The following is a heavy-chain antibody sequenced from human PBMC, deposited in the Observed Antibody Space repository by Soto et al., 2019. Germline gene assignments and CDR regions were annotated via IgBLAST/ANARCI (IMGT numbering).Heavy chain of an antibody. CDR2: IFHDGTA. D-gene: IGHD3-10*01. CDR1: GVSLTSGNW. J-gene: IGHJ4*02. V-gene: IGHV4-4*02. Sequence: SETLSLTCAVSGVSLTSGNWWTWVRQSPQRGLEYIGEIFHDGTANYYPSFERRVAMSVDTSRNQFSLKLTSVTAADTAVYFCARLVYDTRLNYMYFDFWGPGTLVTV. CDR3: ARLVYDTRLNYMYFDF.